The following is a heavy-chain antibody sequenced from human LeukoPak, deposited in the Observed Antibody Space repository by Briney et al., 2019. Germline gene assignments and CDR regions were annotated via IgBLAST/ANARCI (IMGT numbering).Heavy chain of an antibody. D-gene: IGHD6-19*01. V-gene: IGHV3-30-3*01. CDR3: AREQWLASWACWFDP. Sequence: GGSLRLSCAASGFTFGSYAMHWVRQAPGKGLEWVAVISYDGSNKYYADSVKGRFTISRDNSKNTLYLQMNSLRAEDTAVYYCAREQWLASWACWFDPWGQGTLVTVSS. CDR1: GFTFGSYA. CDR2: ISYDGSNK. J-gene: IGHJ5*02.